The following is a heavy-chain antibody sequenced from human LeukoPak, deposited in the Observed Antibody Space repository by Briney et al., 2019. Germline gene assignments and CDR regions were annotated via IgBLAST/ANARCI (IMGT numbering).Heavy chain of an antibody. Sequence: SETLSLTCAVYGGSFSGYYWSWIRQPPGKGLEWIGEIKHSGSTNYNPSLKSRVTISVDTSKNQFSLKLSSVTAADTAVYYCARDSSGWTGEADYYFDYWGQGTLVTVSS. CDR1: GGSFSGYY. D-gene: IGHD6-19*01. V-gene: IGHV4-34*01. CDR2: IKHSGST. J-gene: IGHJ4*02. CDR3: ARDSSGWTGEADYYFDY.